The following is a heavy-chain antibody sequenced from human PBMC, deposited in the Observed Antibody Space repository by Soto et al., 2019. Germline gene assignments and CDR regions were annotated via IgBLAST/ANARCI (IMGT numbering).Heavy chain of an antibody. V-gene: IGHV1-3*01. Sequence: QVQLVQSGPEVKKTGASVKVSCRASGYFFTSYAIHWVRQAPGPRLEWLGWINAANGQTKYSQNFQGRVIITRDTSANTVYMEVSSLKSGDTAVYYGARGSIAVAGRNQLDYWGQGTRVTVFS. J-gene: IGHJ4*02. CDR2: INAANGQT. CDR3: ARGSIAVAGRNQLDY. D-gene: IGHD6-19*01. CDR1: GYFFTSYA.